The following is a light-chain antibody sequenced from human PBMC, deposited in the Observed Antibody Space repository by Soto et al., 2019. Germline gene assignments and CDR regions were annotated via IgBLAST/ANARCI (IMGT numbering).Light chain of an antibody. Sequence: EIVLTQSPATLSLSPGDRATLSCRASQRIGTYLAWYQQKAGQAPSLLIYDTSNRATGIPTRFSGSGSGTDITLTISSLEPEDFAFYICQHRSNSPPTWTFGQGTKVEIK. V-gene: IGKV3-11*01. CDR1: QRIGTY. CDR3: QHRSNSPPTWT. CDR2: DTS. J-gene: IGKJ1*01.